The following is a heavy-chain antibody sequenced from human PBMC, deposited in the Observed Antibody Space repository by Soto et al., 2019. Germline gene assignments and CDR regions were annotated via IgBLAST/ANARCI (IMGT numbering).Heavy chain of an antibody. V-gene: IGHV4-31*03. Sequence: SETLSLTCTVSGGSISSGGYYWSWIRQHPGKGLEWIGYIYYSGSTYYNPSLKSRVTISVDTSKNQFSLKLSSVTAADTAVYYRASGAQYSSPFRWFDTWGRGTLVTVSS. J-gene: IGHJ5*02. CDR1: GGSISSGGYY. D-gene: IGHD6-6*01. CDR2: IYYSGST. CDR3: ASGAQYSSPFRWFDT.